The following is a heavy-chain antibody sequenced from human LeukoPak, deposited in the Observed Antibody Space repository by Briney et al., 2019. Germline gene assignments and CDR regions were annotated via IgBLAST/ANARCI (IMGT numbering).Heavy chain of an antibody. V-gene: IGHV3-30*01. CDR3: ARANYTAYTPFDY. D-gene: IGHD3-3*01. CDR1: GFTFNSYA. J-gene: IGHJ4*02. Sequence: PERSLRLSCAASGFTFNSYAIHWVRQAPGKGLECVAVISFDGSNKYYADSVKGRFTISRDNSKNTLSLQMNTLRPEDTAVYYCARANYTAYTPFDYWGRGTLVTVSS. CDR2: ISFDGSNK.